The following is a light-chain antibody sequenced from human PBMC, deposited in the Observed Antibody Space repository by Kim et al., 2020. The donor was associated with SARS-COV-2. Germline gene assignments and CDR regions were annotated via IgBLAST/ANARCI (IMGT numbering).Light chain of an antibody. CDR2: RNN. V-gene: IGLV1-47*01. J-gene: IGLJ3*02. Sequence: QRVTISCSGSRSNIGSKYVYWYQQLPGTAPKLLIYRNNQRPSGVPDRFSGSKSGTSASLAISGLRSEDEADYYCAAWDDSLSGWVFGGGTQLTVL. CDR3: AAWDDSLSGWV. CDR1: RSNIGSKY.